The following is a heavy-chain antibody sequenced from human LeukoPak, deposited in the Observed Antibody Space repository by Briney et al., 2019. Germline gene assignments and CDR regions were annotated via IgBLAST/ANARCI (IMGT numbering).Heavy chain of an antibody. V-gene: IGHV3-23*01. J-gene: IGHJ4*02. CDR3: AKTSSGNYYFFDY. Sequence: GGSLRLSCAASGFTFSSYAMSWVRQAPGKGLEWVSGISGSGGSTYSADSVKGRFTISRDNSKNTLYLQMNSLRAEDTAVCYCAKTSSGNYYFFDYWGLGTLVTVSS. CDR2: ISGSGGST. CDR1: GFTFSSYA. D-gene: IGHD1-26*01.